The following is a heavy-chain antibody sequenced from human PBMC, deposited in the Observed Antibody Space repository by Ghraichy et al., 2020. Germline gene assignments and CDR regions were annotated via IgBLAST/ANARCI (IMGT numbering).Heavy chain of an antibody. J-gene: IGHJ3*01. D-gene: IGHD3-16*01. Sequence: GGSLRLSCSGSGFPFSHFGIHWVRQAPGKGLEWVALISYHGVNIYYADSVRGRFVISRDNSRNTAFLQMNGLKPEDTGFYYCAKVGGGDQRGAFDVWGQGTMVTVSS. CDR2: ISYHGVNI. CDR3: AKVGGGDQRGAFDV. CDR1: GFPFSHFG. V-gene: IGHV3-30*18.